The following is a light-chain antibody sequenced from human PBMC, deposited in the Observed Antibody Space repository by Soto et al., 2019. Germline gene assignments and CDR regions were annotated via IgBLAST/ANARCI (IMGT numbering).Light chain of an antibody. CDR2: DVT. CDR3: CSYAGSYSYV. V-gene: IGLV2-11*01. CDR1: SSDVGGYNY. Sequence: QSVLTQPSSVSGSPGQSVTISCTGTSSDVGGYNYVSWYQQHPGKAPKLMIYDVTKRPSGVPDRFSGSKSVNTASLTISGLQAEDEADYYCCSYAGSYSYVFGTGTKLTVL. J-gene: IGLJ1*01.